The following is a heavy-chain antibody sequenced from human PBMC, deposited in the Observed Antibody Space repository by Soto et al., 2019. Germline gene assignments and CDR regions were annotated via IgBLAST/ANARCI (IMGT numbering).Heavy chain of an antibody. J-gene: IGHJ6*02. CDR3: AREGYYYDSSGPMGYYYYYGMDV. V-gene: IGHV1-18*01. CDR1: GYTFTSYG. CDR2: ISAYNGNT. Sequence: ASVKVSCKASGYTFTSYGISWVRQAPGQGLEWMGWISAYNGNTNYAQKLQGRVTMTTDTSTSTAYVELRSLRSDDTAVYYCAREGYYYDSSGPMGYYYYYGMDVWGQGTTVTVSS. D-gene: IGHD3-22*01.